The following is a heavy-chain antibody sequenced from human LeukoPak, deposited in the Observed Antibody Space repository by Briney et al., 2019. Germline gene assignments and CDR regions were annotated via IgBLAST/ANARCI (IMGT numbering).Heavy chain of an antibody. Sequence: GASVKVSCKASGGTFSSYAISWVRQAPGQGLEWMGRIIPILGIANYAQKFQGRVTMTTDTSTSTAYMELRSLRSDDTAVYYCARIRYGVPIDYWGQGTLVTVSS. J-gene: IGHJ4*02. CDR2: IIPILGIA. CDR3: ARIRYGVPIDY. CDR1: GGTFSSYA. D-gene: IGHD4-17*01. V-gene: IGHV1-69*04.